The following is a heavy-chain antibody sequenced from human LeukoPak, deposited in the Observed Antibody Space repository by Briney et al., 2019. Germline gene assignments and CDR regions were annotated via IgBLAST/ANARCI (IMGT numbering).Heavy chain of an antibody. J-gene: IGHJ4*02. CDR3: ARVEYNTQKRDVVVTAIGFDY. V-gene: IGHV3-21*01. Sequence: GGSLRLSCAASGVPFSTYGMSWVRQAPGKGLEWVSSISSSSSYIYYADSVKGRFTISRDNAKNSLYLQMNSLRAEDTAVYYCARVEYNTQKRDVVVTAIGFDYWGQGTLVTVSS. CDR1: GVPFSTYG. D-gene: IGHD2-21*02. CDR2: ISSSSSYI.